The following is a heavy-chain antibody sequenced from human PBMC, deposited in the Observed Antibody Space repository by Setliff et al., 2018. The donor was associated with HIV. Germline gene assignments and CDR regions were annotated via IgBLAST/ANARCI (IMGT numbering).Heavy chain of an antibody. J-gene: IGHJ4*01. CDR2: INGSGSS. CDR1: DGPFSGHY. D-gene: IGHD3-9*01. CDR3: ARSLGLTGMDV. V-gene: IGHV4-34*01. Sequence: SETLSLTCDVFDGPFSGHYWSWIRQPPGKGLEWIGEINGSGSSNYNSSLKSRVIISVDTSKMQFSLRLTSVTAADTAVYYCARSLGLTGMDVWGQGTLVTVSS.